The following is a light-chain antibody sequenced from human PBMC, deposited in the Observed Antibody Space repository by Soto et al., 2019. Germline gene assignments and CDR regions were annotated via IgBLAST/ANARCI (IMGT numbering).Light chain of an antibody. V-gene: IGLV2-8*01. CDR3: TSYAGCNIFFYV. J-gene: IGLJ1*01. Sequence: QSVLAQPPSASGSPGQSVTISCTGTSSDVGGYNYVSWYQQHPGKAPKLMIYEVSKRPSGVPDRFSGSKSGNTASLTVSGLQAEDEADYYCTSYAGCNIFFYVFGTGSMVTVL. CDR2: EVS. CDR1: SSDVGGYNY.